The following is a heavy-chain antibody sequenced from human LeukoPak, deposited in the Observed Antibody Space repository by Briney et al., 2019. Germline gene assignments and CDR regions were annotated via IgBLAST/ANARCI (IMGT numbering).Heavy chain of an antibody. J-gene: IGHJ4*02. Sequence: VASVKVSCKASGYTFTSSDINWVRQAPGQGLEWMGWTNPNSGKTGYDRKFQGRVTMTKNTSIRTAYMEVSSLGYDDTAIYYRARGRPGLASAGTYYFWGQGTLITVSS. D-gene: IGHD6-13*01. CDR2: TNPNSGKT. CDR3: ARGRPGLASAGTYYF. V-gene: IGHV1-8*01. CDR1: GYTFTSSD.